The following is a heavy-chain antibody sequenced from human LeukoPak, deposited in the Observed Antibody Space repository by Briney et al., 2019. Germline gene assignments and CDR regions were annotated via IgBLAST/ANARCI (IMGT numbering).Heavy chain of an antibody. J-gene: IGHJ3*02. V-gene: IGHV5-51*01. CDR3: ARQERWPRGPDVFDI. Sequence: RGESLKISCKGSGYSFTSYWIGWVRQMPGKGLEWMGIIYPGDSDTRYSPSFQGQVTISADKSISIVYLQWSSLKASDTAIYFCARQERWPRGPDVFDIWGQGTMVTVSS. CDR1: GYSFTSYW. CDR2: IYPGDSDT. D-gene: IGHD4-23*01.